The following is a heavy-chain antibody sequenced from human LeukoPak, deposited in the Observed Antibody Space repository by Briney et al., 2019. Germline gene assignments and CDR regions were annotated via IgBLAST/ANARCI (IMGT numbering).Heavy chain of an antibody. CDR2: IKQDGSEK. CDR1: EFTTSSYW. V-gene: IGHV3-7*03. J-gene: IGHJ4*02. Sequence: PGGSLRLSCAAAEFTTSSYWMSWVRQAPGKGLEWVANIKQDGSEKNYVDSVKGRFTISRDNAKNSLYLQMNSLRPEDTAVYYCVRDRIGVVVPAANAFFDYWGQGTLVTVSS. CDR3: VRDRIGVVVPAANAFFDY. D-gene: IGHD2-2*01.